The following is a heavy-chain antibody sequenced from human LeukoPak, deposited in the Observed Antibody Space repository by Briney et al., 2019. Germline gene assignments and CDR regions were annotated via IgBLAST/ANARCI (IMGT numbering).Heavy chain of an antibody. J-gene: IGHJ4*02. CDR1: GYTFTGYY. Sequence: ASVKVSCKASGYTFTGYYMHWVRQAPGQGLEWMGWINTNTGNPTYAQGFTGRFVFSLDTSDNTAYLQISSLQAEDTAVYYCASFFCTSGLCYYLDYWGQGTLVTVSS. V-gene: IGHV7-4-1*02. D-gene: IGHD2-8*01. CDR2: INTNTGNP. CDR3: ASFFCTSGLCYYLDY.